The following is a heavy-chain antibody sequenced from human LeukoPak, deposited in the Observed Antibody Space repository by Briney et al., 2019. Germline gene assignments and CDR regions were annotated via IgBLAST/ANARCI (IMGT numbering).Heavy chain of an antibody. CDR3: AADSSSWYSGYYYYMDV. CDR2: IVVGSGNT. V-gene: IGHV1-58*01. CDR1: GFTFTSSA. Sequence: ASVKVSCKASGFTFTSSAVQWVRQARGRRLEWIGWIVVGSGNTNYAQKFQERVTITRDMSTSTAYMELSSLRSEDTAVYYCAADSSSWYSGYYYYMDVWGKGTTVTVSS. J-gene: IGHJ6*03. D-gene: IGHD6-13*01.